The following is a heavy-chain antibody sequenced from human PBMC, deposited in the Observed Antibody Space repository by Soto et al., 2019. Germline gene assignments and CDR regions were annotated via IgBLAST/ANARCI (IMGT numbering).Heavy chain of an antibody. CDR3: VGKHYFDY. V-gene: IGHV3-64D*06. CDR2: ISSKGDST. J-gene: IGHJ4*02. Sequence: WGSRRISCSFSVFIFSAPAMHWVRQAPGKGLEYVSAISSKGDSTYYTDSVKGRFTISRDNSRNTLYLEMSGLRAEDTAVYYCVGKHYFDYWGQGTLVTVSS. CDR1: VFIFSAPA.